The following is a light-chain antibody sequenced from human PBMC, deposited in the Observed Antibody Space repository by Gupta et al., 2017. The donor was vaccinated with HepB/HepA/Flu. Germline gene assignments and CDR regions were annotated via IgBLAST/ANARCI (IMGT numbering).Light chain of an antibody. CDR3: QQRYTGPIT. J-gene: IGKJ5*01. V-gene: IGKV3-11*01. CDR2: DAS. Sequence: IVLTQSPVTLSLSPGERATLSCRASQSINSFLAWYQQAPGQAPRLLIYDASNRAPGIPARLSGSGSGTDFTRTISSLEPEDFAVYYWQQRYTGPITFGQGTRLEIK. CDR1: QSINSF.